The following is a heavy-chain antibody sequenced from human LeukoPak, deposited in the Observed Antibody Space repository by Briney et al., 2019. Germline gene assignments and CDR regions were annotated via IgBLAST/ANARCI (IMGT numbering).Heavy chain of an antibody. J-gene: IGHJ6*03. D-gene: IGHD2-15*01. V-gene: IGHV4-39*07. CDR3: ARLGYCSGGSCYSDYYYYYYMDV. CDR1: GGSISSSSYY. CDR2: INHSGST. Sequence: SETLSLTCTVSGGSISSSSYYWGWIRQPPGKGLEWIGEINHSGSTNYNPSLKSRVTISVDTSKNQFSLKLSSVTAADTAVYYCARLGYCSGGSCYSDYYYYYYMDVWGKGTTVTISS.